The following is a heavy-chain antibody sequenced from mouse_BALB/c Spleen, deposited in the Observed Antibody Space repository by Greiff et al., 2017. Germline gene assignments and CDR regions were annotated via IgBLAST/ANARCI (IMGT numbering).Heavy chain of an antibody. CDR3: ARGGYGSSYAFAY. J-gene: IGHJ3*01. D-gene: IGHD1-1*01. V-gene: IGHV3-6*02. CDR1: GYSITSGYY. CDR2: ISYDGSN. Sequence: EVKLVESGPGLVKPSQSLSLTCSVTGYSITSGYYWNWIRQFPGNKLEWMGYISYDGSNNYNPSLKNRISITRDTSKNQFFLKLNSVTTEDTATYYCARGGYGSSYAFAYWGQGTLVTVSA.